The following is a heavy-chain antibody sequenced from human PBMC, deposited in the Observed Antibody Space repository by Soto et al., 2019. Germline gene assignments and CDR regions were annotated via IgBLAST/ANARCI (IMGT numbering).Heavy chain of an antibody. V-gene: IGHV1-18*01. Sequence: ASVKVSCKASGNTFASHGFSWVRQAPGQGLEWMGWISGFNGQTNYALKFQGRVTLTTDTTTSTAYMELRSLRSDDTAVYFCARVDPRGVAVVRDYWGQGTLVTVSS. CDR2: ISGFNGQT. CDR3: ARVDPRGVAVVRDY. CDR1: GNTFASHG. D-gene: IGHD3-10*01. J-gene: IGHJ4*02.